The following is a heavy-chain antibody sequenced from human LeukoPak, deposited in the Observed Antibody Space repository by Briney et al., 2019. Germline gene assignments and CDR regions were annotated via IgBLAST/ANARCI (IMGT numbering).Heavy chain of an antibody. CDR3: ARAGRALGYCSSTSCYRRAFDI. J-gene: IGHJ3*02. V-gene: IGHV4-4*02. D-gene: IGHD2-2*02. CDR2: IYHSGTN. CDR1: DVAISSHNW. Sequence: SGTLSLTCAISDVAISSHNWWTWVRQAPGKGLEWIGEIYHSGTNNYNPSLKSRVTISVDTSKNQFSLKLSSVTAADTAVYYCARAGRALGYCSSTSCYRRAFDIWGQGTMVTVSS.